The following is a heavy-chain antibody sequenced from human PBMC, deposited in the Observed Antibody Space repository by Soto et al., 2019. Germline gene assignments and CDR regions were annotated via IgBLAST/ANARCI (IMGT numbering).Heavy chain of an antibody. V-gene: IGHV1-69*01. CDR3: ARGYCSGGNCYSGMDV. CDR1: GGTFRTHA. Sequence: QVQLVQSGAEVKKPGSSVKVSCKASGGTFRTHAIIWVLQAPGHGLEWMGGITPISGTTYYTQKFQGRVTITADEPTSTAFMDLSSLKSEDPAVFYCARGYCSGGNCYSGMDVWGQGTMVTVSS. J-gene: IGHJ6*02. D-gene: IGHD2-15*01. CDR2: ITPISGTT.